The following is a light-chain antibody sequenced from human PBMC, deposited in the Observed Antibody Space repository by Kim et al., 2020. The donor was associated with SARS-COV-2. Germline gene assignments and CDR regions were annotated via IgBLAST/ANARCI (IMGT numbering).Light chain of an antibody. CDR3: QQANNFPAT. CDR2: AAS. V-gene: IGKV1-12*01. Sequence: SSFVGDTVTITCRASQGISIWLAWYQQKPGKAPKLLIYAASSLQSGVPSRFSGSGSGSDFTLNISSLKPEDFATYYCQQANNFPATFGGGTKLEI. CDR1: QGISIW. J-gene: IGKJ4*01.